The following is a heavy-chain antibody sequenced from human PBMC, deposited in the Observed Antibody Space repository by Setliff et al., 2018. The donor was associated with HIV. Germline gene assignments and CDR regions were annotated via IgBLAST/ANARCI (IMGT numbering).Heavy chain of an antibody. V-gene: IGHV4-39*01. J-gene: IGHJ3*02. CDR2: VHSIGTT. CDR1: GGSFSSTTYY. D-gene: IGHD3-3*01. Sequence: SETLSLTCTVSGGSFSSTTYYWGWVRQPPGKGLEWIGSVHSIGTTYYNPSLKSRVAISVDSSRSQFSLKLRSVTAADTAVYYCARHKTNYDFYAFDIWGQGTMVTV. CDR3: ARHKTNYDFYAFDI.